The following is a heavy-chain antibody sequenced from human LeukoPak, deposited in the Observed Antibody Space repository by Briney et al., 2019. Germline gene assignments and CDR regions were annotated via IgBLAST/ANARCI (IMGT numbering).Heavy chain of an antibody. D-gene: IGHD3-22*01. V-gene: IGHV1-2*02. CDR3: ARGTFYYDSSGEGFDP. J-gene: IGHJ5*02. Sequence: ASVTVSFKASGYTFTGYYMHWVRQAPGQGLEWMGWINPNSGGTNYAQKFQGRVTMTRDTSISTAYMELSRLRSDDTAVYYCARGTFYYDSSGEGFDPWGQGTLVTVSS. CDR1: GYTFTGYY. CDR2: INPNSGGT.